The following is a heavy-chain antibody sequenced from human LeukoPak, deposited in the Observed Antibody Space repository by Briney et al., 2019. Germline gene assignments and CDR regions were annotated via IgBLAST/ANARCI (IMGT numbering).Heavy chain of an antibody. V-gene: IGHV3-30-3*01. CDR2: ISYGVSNK. CDR1: GFTFSSYA. CDR3: ARRPAQYFDS. J-gene: IGHJ4*02. Sequence: PGGSLRLSCAASGFTFSSYAMHWVRQAPGKGLEGVAIISYGVSNKYYADSVKGRFTISRDNSNNTLYLQMNSLRPEDTAVYYCARRPAQYFDSWGQGTLVTVSS.